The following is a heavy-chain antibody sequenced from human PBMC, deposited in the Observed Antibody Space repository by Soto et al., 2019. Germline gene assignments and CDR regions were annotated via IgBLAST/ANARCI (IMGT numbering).Heavy chain of an antibody. J-gene: IGHJ5*02. V-gene: IGHV4-31*03. CDR2: IFHSGST. CDR3: VRGGIAGHWFDP. Sequence: QVQLQESGPGLVQPSETLSLTCSVSRAFINSGGFYYSWIRQPPGKGLEWLGYIFHSGSTLYTPSLRGRLXLXAXXSRNQLSLPLTSVTAADTAVYYCVRGGIAGHWFDPWGQGILVTVSS. CDR1: RAFINSGGFY. D-gene: IGHD2-21*01.